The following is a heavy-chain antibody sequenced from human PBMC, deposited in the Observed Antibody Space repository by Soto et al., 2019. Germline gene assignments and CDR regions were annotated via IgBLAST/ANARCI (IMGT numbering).Heavy chain of an antibody. CDR3: AKDLGPLRLLNYYFYGLDV. Sequence: EVQLLESGGGMVERGGSLRLSCAASGSTFSRYAMNWVRQAPGKGLEWVSGISASGGSTYYADFVKGRITISRDNPKSTLYLQMNSLRAEDTAVYYCAKDLGPLRLLNYYFYGLDVWGQGTTVTVSS. CDR2: ISASGGST. D-gene: IGHD2-15*01. V-gene: IGHV3-23*01. J-gene: IGHJ6*02. CDR1: GSTFSRYA.